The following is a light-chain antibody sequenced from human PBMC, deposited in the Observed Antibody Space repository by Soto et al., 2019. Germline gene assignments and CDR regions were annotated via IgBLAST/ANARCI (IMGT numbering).Light chain of an antibody. Sequence: NFMLTQPHSVSASPGKTVTISCTGSSGSIASNYVQWYQQRPGSAPTTVIYEDNQRPSGVPDRFSGAIDSSSNSASLTISGLKTEDEADYYCQSYDNSSLVVFGGGTQLTVL. CDR3: QSYDNSSLVV. V-gene: IGLV6-57*02. J-gene: IGLJ2*01. CDR2: EDN. CDR1: SGSIASNY.